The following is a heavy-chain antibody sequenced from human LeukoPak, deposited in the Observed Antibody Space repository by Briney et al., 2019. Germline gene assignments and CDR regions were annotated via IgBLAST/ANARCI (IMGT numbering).Heavy chain of an antibody. CDR1: GFTFSSYS. D-gene: IGHD3-10*01. J-gene: IGHJ4*02. CDR2: ISSSSSTI. V-gene: IGHV3-48*01. CDR3: ARPIYGSGSYYPPDY. Sequence: GGSLRLSCAASGFTFSSYSMNWVRQAPGKGLEWVSYISSSSSTIYYADSVKGRFTISRDNSKNTLYLQMNSLRAEDTAVYYCARPIYGSGSYYPPDYWGQGTLVTVSS.